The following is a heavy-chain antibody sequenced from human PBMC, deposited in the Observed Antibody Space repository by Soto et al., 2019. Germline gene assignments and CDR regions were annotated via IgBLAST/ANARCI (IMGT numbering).Heavy chain of an antibody. J-gene: IGHJ4*02. CDR1: GYSFNTYW. Sequence: GESLKISCKGSGYSFNTYWIGWVRQMPGKGLEWMGIIYPGDSDTRYRPSFEGQVTISADKSISTAYLQWSSLKASDTATYYCARPVNGGYVYWGQGTLVTVSS. D-gene: IGHD5-12*01. CDR2: IYPGDSDT. CDR3: ARPVNGGYVY. V-gene: IGHV5-51*01.